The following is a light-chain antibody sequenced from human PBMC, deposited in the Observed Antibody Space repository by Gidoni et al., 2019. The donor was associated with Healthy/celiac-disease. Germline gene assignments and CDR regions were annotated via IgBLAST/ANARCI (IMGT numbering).Light chain of an antibody. J-gene: IGKJ4*01. Sequence: EIVLTQSPATLSLYPGERATLSCRASQSVSSYLAWYQQKPGQAPRLLIYDASNRATGIPARFSGSVSGKDFTLTISSREPEDFAVYYCQQRSNWPPRLTFGGGTKVEIK. CDR2: DAS. CDR1: QSVSSY. CDR3: QQRSNWPPRLT. V-gene: IGKV3-11*01.